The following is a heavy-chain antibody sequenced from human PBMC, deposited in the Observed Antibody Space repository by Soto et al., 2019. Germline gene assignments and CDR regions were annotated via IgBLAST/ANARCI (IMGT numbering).Heavy chain of an antibody. V-gene: IGHV1-18*01. CDR3: ASYNLNDSSGYYGYFDY. Sequence: ASVKVSCKASGYTFTSYGISWVRQAPGQGLEWMGWISAYNGNTNYAQKLQGRVTMTTDTSTSTAYMELRSLRSDDTAVYYCASYNLNDSSGYYGYFDYWGQGTLVTVSS. CDR2: ISAYNGNT. J-gene: IGHJ4*02. CDR1: GYTFTSYG. D-gene: IGHD3-22*01.